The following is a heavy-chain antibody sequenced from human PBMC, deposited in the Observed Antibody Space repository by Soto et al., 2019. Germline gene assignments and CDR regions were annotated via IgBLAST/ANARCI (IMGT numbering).Heavy chain of an antibody. CDR1: GITLSNAW. D-gene: IGHD1-1*01. CDR2: IRSKGDGGAT. Sequence: EVQLAESGGCLVEPGGSLRLSCAGSGITLSNAWMNWVRQAAGKGLEWVGRIRSKGDGGATEYAAPVKGRFTFSRDDSENTLLLQMSALKPEDTGVYFCTSTRPGTNVFDIWGPGTMVIVSS. J-gene: IGHJ3*02. V-gene: IGHV3-15*01. CDR3: TSTRPGTNVFDI.